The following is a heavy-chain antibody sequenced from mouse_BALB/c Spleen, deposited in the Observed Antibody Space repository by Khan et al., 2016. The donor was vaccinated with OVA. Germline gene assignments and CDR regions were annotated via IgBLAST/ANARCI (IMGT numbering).Heavy chain of an antibody. D-gene: IGHD1-1*02. CDR2: ISTYYGDA. CDR3: TRGGKFAY. Sequence: QVQLQQSGAELVRPGVSVKISCKVSGYKFTDYAMHWVKQSHAKGLEWMGVISTYYGDADYSQKFKGKATMTVDRSSSTAYLELARLTSEDSARYYCTRGGKFAYWGQGTLVTVSA. CDR1: GYKFTDYA. J-gene: IGHJ3*01. V-gene: IGHV1S137*01.